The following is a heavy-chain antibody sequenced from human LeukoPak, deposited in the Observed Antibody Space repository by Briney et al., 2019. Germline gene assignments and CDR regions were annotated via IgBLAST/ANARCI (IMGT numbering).Heavy chain of an antibody. V-gene: IGHV3-53*01. Sequence: GGSLRLSCAASGFTVSSNYMSWVRQAPGKGLEWVSVIYSGGSTYYADSVKGRFTISRDNSKNTLYLQMNSLRAEDTAVYYCARVSEWYYYGMDVWGQGTTVTVSS. CDR2: IYSGGST. D-gene: IGHD3-3*01. J-gene: IGHJ6*02. CDR1: GFTVSSNY. CDR3: ARVSEWYYYGMDV.